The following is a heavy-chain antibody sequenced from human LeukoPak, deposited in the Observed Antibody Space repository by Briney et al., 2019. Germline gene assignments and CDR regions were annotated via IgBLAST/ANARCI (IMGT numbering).Heavy chain of an antibody. CDR1: GGSFSGYY. CDR2: ISHSGGT. CDR3: ASFRWAVGFEY. J-gene: IGHJ4*02. Sequence: SETLSLTCAVYGGSFSGYYWSYIRQTPGKGLEWIGEISHSGGTNYNPSLKSRLTISVDPSKNQFSLKLNSVTAADTAVYYCASFRWAVGFEYWDQGTLVTVSS. D-gene: IGHD2-15*01. V-gene: IGHV4-34*01.